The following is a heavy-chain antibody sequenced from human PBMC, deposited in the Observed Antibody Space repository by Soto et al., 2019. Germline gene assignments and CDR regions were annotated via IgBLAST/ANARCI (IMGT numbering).Heavy chain of an antibody. CDR1: GFTFSDYY. CDR2: ISSSGSTI. Sequence: PGGSLRLSCAASGFTFSDYYMSWIRQAPGKGLEWVSYISSSGSTIYYADSVKGRFTISRDNAKNSLYLQMNSLRAEDTAVYYCARTIAVAGTVAFDIWGQGTMVTVSS. CDR3: ARTIAVAGTVAFDI. V-gene: IGHV3-11*01. D-gene: IGHD6-19*01. J-gene: IGHJ3*02.